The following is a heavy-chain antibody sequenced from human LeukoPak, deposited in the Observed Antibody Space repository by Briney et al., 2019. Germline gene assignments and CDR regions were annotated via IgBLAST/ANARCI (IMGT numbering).Heavy chain of an antibody. Sequence: PGGSLRLSCAASGFTFSSYVMNWVRQAPGRGLEWVSSIGSSSSYIYYADSMKGRFTISRDNAKKSLYLQMNSLRAEDTAVYYCARSGTLYGDPLWAYDLWGRGTLVTVSS. J-gene: IGHJ2*01. V-gene: IGHV3-21*01. CDR3: ARSGTLYGDPLWAYDL. CDR1: GFTFSSYV. CDR2: IGSSSSYI. D-gene: IGHD4-17*01.